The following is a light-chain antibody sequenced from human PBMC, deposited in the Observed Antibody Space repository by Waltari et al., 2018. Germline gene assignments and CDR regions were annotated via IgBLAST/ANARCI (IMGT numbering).Light chain of an antibody. CDR2: DVS. Sequence: QSALTQPRSVSGSPGHSLTISCTGNSSDVGVYDYVSWYQQYPGKAPKLVIYDVSKRPSGVPDRFSGSKSGNTASLTISGLQAEDEADYNCCSYAGRATWAFGGGTKLTVL. CDR1: SSDVGVYDY. V-gene: IGLV2-11*01. J-gene: IGLJ3*02. CDR3: CSYAGRATWA.